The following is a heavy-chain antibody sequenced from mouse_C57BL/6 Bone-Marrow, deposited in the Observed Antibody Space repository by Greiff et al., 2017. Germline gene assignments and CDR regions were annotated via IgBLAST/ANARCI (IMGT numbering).Heavy chain of an antibody. Sequence: DVKLVESGGGLVQPGGSLKLSCAASGFTFSDYGMAWVRQAPRKGPEWVAFISNLAYSIYYADTVTGRFTFSRENAKNTLYLEMSSLRSEDTAMYYCARDGYEGYWYFDVWGTGTTVTVSS. CDR3: ARDGYEGYWYFDV. J-gene: IGHJ1*03. CDR1: GFTFSDYG. V-gene: IGHV5-15*01. D-gene: IGHD2-2*01. CDR2: ISNLAYSI.